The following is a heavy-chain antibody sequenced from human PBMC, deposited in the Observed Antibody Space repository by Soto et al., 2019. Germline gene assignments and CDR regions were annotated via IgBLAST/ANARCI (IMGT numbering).Heavy chain of an antibody. CDR3: ARVKGTVVVVAAIRYYYYGMDV. D-gene: IGHD2-15*01. V-gene: IGHV4-34*01. CDR1: CGSFSGYY. J-gene: IGHJ6*02. CDR2: INHSGST. Sequence: PSETLSLTCAVYCGSFSGYYWSWIRQPPGKGLEWIGEINHSGSTNYNPSLKSRVTISVDTSKNQFSLKLSSVTAADTAVYYCARVKGTVVVVAAIRYYYYGMDVWGQGTTVTVSS.